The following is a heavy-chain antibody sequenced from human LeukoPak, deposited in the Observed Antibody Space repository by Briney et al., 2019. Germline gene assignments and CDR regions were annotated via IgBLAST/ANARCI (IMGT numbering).Heavy chain of an antibody. J-gene: IGHJ4*02. V-gene: IGHV3-15*01. CDR3: TAYYHPWGGYITRHDY. D-gene: IGHD3-3*01. Sequence: GGSLRLSCIASGFTFRNAWMSWVRQAPGKGLEWVGRIRSTTAGGTTDYAAPVKGRFTISRDDSKNTLYLQMSSLNTEDTAVCYCTAYYHPWGGYITRHDYWGQGTLVTVSS. CDR1: GFTFRNAW. CDR2: IRSTTAGGTT.